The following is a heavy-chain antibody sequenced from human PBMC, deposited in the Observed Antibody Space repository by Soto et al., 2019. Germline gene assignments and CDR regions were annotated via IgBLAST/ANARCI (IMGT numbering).Heavy chain of an antibody. CDR3: ASAKLVPAYWEWFDP. CDR1: GDSITNGYYY. D-gene: IGHD2-2*01. J-gene: IGHJ5*02. CDR2: IYYSGSA. Sequence: QVQLQESGPGLVQPSQTLSLTCSVSGDSITNGYYYWSWIRQHPGKGLEWIGYIYYSGSAYYNPSFKSRATQSVDTFENQFSLELTSVTAADTAMYYCASAKLVPAYWEWFDPWGQGTQVTVSS. V-gene: IGHV4-31*03.